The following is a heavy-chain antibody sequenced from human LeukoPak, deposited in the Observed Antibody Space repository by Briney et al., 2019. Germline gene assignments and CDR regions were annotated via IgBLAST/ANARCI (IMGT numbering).Heavy chain of an antibody. Sequence: GESLQTSCKGSGYSFTNYWIGWVRQMPGKGLEWMGIVYPGDSDTRYSPSFQGQVTISADKSISTAYLQWSSLKASDSAMYYCARLRGMTTPYYFDYWGQGTLVTVSS. CDR3: ARLRGMTTPYYFDY. CDR2: VYPGDSDT. CDR1: GYSFTNYW. V-gene: IGHV5-51*01. D-gene: IGHD3-10*01. J-gene: IGHJ4*02.